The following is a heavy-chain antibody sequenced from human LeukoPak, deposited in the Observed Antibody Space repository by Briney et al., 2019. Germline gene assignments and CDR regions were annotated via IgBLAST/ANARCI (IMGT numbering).Heavy chain of an antibody. CDR1: GFTFSSYG. J-gene: IGHJ6*03. V-gene: IGHV3-30*03. D-gene: IGHD6-13*01. CDR2: ISYDGSNK. CDR3: ARGTAASSSWNHYYYYYYMDV. Sequence: GGSLRLSCAASGFTFSSYGMHWVRQAPGKGLEWVAVISYDGSNKYYADSVKGRFTISRDNSKNTLYLQMNSLRAEDTAVYYCARGTAASSSWNHYYYYYYMDVWGKGTTVTVSS.